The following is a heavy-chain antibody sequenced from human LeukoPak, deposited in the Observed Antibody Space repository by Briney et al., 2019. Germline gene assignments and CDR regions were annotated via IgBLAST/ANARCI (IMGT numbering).Heavy chain of an antibody. V-gene: IGHV3-33*01. D-gene: IGHD1-26*01. CDR1: GFTFSSYG. Sequence: PGRSLRLSCAASGFTFSSYGMHWGRQAPGKGLEWVEVIWYDGSNKYYADSVKGRFTISRDNSKNTLYLQMNSLRAEDTAVYYCARSSGSYYDGPDYWGQGTLVTVSS. CDR2: IWYDGSNK. J-gene: IGHJ4*02. CDR3: ARSSGSYYDGPDY.